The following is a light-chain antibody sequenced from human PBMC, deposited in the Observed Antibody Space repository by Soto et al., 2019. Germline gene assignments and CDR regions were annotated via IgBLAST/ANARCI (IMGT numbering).Light chain of an antibody. CDR2: DVS. V-gene: IGLV2-11*01. J-gene: IGLJ2*01. Sequence: QSVLTQPRSVSGSPGQSVTISCTGTSRDVGGYYYVSWYQQHPGKAPKVIIYDVSQRPSGVPDRFSGSKSGNTASLTISGLQAEDEADYYCSSYGGSNNLLFGGGTKVTVL. CDR1: SRDVGGYYY. CDR3: SSYGGSNNLL.